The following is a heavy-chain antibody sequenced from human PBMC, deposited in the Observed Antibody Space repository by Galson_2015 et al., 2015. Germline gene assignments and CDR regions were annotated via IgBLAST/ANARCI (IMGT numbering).Heavy chain of an antibody. J-gene: IGHJ5*02. CDR2: ISDDGRNK. D-gene: IGHD2-15*01. V-gene: IGHV3-30*03. CDR3: ARDFLRGEVLSCRLDP. CDR1: GFTFSTFG. Sequence: SLRLSCAASGFTFSTFGMYWVRQAPGKGLEWVAVISDDGRNKDYADSVRGRFTLSRDNTKNTLSLQMNSLRVEDTALYYCARDFLRGEVLSCRLDPWSQGTLVIVSS.